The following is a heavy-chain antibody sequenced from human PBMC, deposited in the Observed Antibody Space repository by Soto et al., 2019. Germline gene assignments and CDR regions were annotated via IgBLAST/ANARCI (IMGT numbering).Heavy chain of an antibody. V-gene: IGHV4-39*07. CDR3: ARTNSSSWYGGDAFDI. Sequence: SETLSLTCTVSGGSISSSSYYWGWLRQPPGKGLEWIGSIYYSGSTYYNPSLKSRVTISVDTSKNQFSLTLSSVTAADTAVYYCARTNSSSWYGGDAFDIWGQGTMVTVSS. J-gene: IGHJ3*02. CDR1: GGSISSSSYY. CDR2: IYYSGST. D-gene: IGHD6-13*01.